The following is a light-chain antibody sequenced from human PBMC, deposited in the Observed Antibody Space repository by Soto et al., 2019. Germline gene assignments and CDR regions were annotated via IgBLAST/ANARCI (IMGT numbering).Light chain of an antibody. V-gene: IGKV3-15*01. CDR2: SAS. CDR3: EGYNSWAWR. J-gene: IGKJ1*01. Sequence: EIVLTQSPGTLSLSPGERASLSCRASQSVSNNYLAWYQQKPGQAPRLLIHSASARAPGFSARFSASGSGTEFSRAFCSVQVEDCALYFCEGYNSWAWRFAEGTKVDIK. CDR1: QSVSNN.